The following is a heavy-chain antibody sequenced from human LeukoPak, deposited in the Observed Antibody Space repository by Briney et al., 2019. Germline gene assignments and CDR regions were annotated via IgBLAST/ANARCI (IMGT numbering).Heavy chain of an antibody. CDR2: IYYSGST. Sequence: PSETLSLTCTVSGGSISSGGYYWSWIRQHPGKGLEWIGYIYYSGSTYYNPSLKSRVTISADTSKNQFSLKLSSVTAADTAVYYCARVGDYGDYVLDYWGQGTLVTVSS. J-gene: IGHJ4*02. D-gene: IGHD4-17*01. V-gene: IGHV4-31*03. CDR1: GGSISSGGYY. CDR3: ARVGDYGDYVLDY.